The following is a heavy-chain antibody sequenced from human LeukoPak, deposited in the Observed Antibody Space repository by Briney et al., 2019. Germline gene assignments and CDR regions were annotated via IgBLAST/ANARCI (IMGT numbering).Heavy chain of an antibody. D-gene: IGHD6-13*01. CDR2: IRSKAYGGTT. CDR3: TSCSWYYYYGMDV. J-gene: IGHJ6*02. CDR1: GFTFGDYA. Sequence: GGSLRLSCTASGFTFGDYAMSWVRQAPGKGLEWVGFIRSKAYGGTTEYAASVKGRFTMSRDDSKSIAYLQMNSLKTEDTAVYYCTSCSWYYYYGMDVWGQGTTVTVSS. V-gene: IGHV3-49*04.